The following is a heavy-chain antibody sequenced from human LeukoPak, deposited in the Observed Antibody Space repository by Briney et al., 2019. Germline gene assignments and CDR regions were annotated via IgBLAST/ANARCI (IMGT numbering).Heavy chain of an antibody. Sequence: GESLKISCKASGYSFTTYWIGWVRQMPGKGLEWMGIIYPADSTAHYSPSFQGQVTISVDKSINTAYLQWSSLKASDTAMYYCARPKGDYYDSSGYSLGYWGQGTLVTVSS. J-gene: IGHJ4*02. D-gene: IGHD3-22*01. CDR3: ARPKGDYYDSSGYSLGY. CDR1: GYSFTTYW. V-gene: IGHV5-51*01. CDR2: IYPADSTA.